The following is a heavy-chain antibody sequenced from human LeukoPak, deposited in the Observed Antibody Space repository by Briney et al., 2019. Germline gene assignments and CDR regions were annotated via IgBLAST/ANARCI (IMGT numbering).Heavy chain of an antibody. J-gene: IGHJ3*02. Sequence: RRSLRLSCAASGFTFSSSGMHWVRQAPRKGLEWVAVISHDGSKKYYAASVRGRSTFSRDTSSNTPYLQMNSLRAEDMAVYYCAKELLVGTAFDIWGQGTMVTVSS. CDR3: AKELLVGTAFDI. CDR1: GFTFSSSG. D-gene: IGHD7-27*01. CDR2: ISHDGSKK. V-gene: IGHV3-30*18.